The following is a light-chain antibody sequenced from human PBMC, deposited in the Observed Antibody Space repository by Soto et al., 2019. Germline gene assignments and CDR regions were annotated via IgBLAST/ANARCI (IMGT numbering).Light chain of an antibody. CDR2: GAS. Sequence: EIVMTHSPVTLSVSQGKRSTLSCRASQSVTNSYLAWYQQKPGQAPRLLIFGASTSAGGIPARFSGSGSGTEFNLTVSRRQFEDFAVYCFRKYSNLPCSFG. CDR1: QSVTNSY. CDR3: RKYSNLPCS. J-gene: IGKJ2*04. V-gene: IGKV3-15*01.